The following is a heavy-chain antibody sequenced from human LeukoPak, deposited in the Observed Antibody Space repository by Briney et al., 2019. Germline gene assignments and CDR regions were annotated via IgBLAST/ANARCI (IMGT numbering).Heavy chain of an antibody. V-gene: IGHV3-33*08. J-gene: IGHJ4*02. CDR1: GFIFSTYT. CDR2: IWYDRSNK. CDR3: ARDQGDGYFDY. D-gene: IGHD2-21*01. Sequence: GGSLRLSCSASGFIFSTYTMYWVRQAPGKGLEWVAVIWYDRSNKYYADSVKGRFTISRDNSKNTLYLQMNSLRAEDTAVYYCARDQGDGYFDYWGQGTLVTVSS.